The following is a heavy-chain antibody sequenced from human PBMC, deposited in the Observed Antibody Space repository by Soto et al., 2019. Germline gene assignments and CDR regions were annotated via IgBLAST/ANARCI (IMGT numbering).Heavy chain of an antibody. V-gene: IGHV3-73*01. CDR3: TRLPLIAAPGS. CDR1: GFTFSGSA. Sequence: GGSLRLSCAASGFTFSGSAMHWVRQASGKGLEWVGRIRSKANSYATAYAASVKGRFTISRDDSKNTAYLQMNSLKTEDTAVYYCTRLPLIAAPGSWGQGTLVTVSS. CDR2: IRSKANSYAT. J-gene: IGHJ5*02. D-gene: IGHD6-13*01.